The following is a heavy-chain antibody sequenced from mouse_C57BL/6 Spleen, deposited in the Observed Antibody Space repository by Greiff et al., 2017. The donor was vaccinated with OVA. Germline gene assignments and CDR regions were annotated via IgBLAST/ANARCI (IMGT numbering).Heavy chain of an antibody. CDR1: GFTFSSYG. D-gene: IGHD3-1*01. J-gene: IGHJ2*01. V-gene: IGHV5-6*02. CDR3: ARRGDGLLDDGHFDY. Sequence: DVMLVESGGDLVKPGGSLKLSCAASGFTFSSYGMSWVRQTPDKRLEWVATISSGGSYTYYPDSVKGRFTISRDNAKNTLYLQMSSLKSEDTAMYYCARRGDGLLDDGHFDYWGQGTTLTVSS. CDR2: ISSGGSYT.